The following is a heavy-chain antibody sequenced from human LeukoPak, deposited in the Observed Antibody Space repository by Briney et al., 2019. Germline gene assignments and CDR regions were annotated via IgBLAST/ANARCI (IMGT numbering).Heavy chain of an antibody. D-gene: IGHD4-11*01. CDR2: ISGSGGST. J-gene: IGHJ4*02. Sequence: PGGSLRLSCAASGFTFSTYAMNWVRQAPGKELEWVSTISGSGGSTYYADSVKGRFTISRDNSKNTLSLQMNSLRAEDTAEYYCAKWGSNYGFDYWGQGTLVTVSS. CDR3: AKWGSNYGFDY. V-gene: IGHV3-23*01. CDR1: GFTFSTYA.